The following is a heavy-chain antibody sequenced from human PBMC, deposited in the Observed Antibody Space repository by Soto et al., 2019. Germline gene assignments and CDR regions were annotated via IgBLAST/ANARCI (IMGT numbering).Heavy chain of an antibody. D-gene: IGHD1-26*01. V-gene: IGHV3-11*05. CDR3: ARDPYSGSSYSDY. CDR2: ISSSSSYT. Sequence: PGGSLRLSCAASGFTFSDYYMSWIRQAPGKGLEWISYISSSSSYTNYADSVKGRFTISRDNAKNSLYLQMNSLRAEDTAVHYCARDPYSGSSYSDYWGQGTLVTVSS. CDR1: GFTFSDYY. J-gene: IGHJ4*02.